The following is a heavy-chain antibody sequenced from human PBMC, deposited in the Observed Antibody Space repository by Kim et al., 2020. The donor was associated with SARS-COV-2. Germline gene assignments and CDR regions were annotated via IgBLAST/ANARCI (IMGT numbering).Heavy chain of an antibody. Sequence: GGSLRLSCAASGFTFSSYGMHWVRQAPGKGLEWVAVISYDGSNKYYADSVKGRFTISRDNSKNTLYLQMNSLRAEDTAVYYCARGLMVRGVMDGMDVWGQGTTVTVSS. CDR2: ISYDGSNK. CDR1: GFTFSSYG. J-gene: IGHJ6*02. V-gene: IGHV3-33*05. D-gene: IGHD3-10*01. CDR3: ARGLMVRGVMDGMDV.